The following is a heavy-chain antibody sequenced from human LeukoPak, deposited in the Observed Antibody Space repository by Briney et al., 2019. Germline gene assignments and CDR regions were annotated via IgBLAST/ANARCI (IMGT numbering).Heavy chain of an antibody. Sequence: PGRSLRLSCAASGFTFSSYAMHWVRQAPGKGLEWVAVISYDGSNKYYADSVKGRFTISRDNSKNTLYLQMNSLRAEDTAVYYCARDWGYCSSTSCNSDFDYWGQGTLVTVSS. J-gene: IGHJ4*02. CDR3: ARDWGYCSSTSCNSDFDY. CDR2: ISYDGSNK. D-gene: IGHD2-2*01. CDR1: GFTFSSYA. V-gene: IGHV3-30-3*01.